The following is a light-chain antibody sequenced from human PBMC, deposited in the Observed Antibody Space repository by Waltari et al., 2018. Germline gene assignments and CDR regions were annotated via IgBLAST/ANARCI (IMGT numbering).Light chain of an antibody. CDR2: DAS. Sequence: DIQLTQSPSSLSASVGDRVTITCLASQATTNYLNWYQQRPGKAPKLLIHDASKLETGVPSRFSGSQSGTVFTLTISNLQPEDVGTYFCQRYDNLPIFAFGPGTKVDI. CDR3: QRYDNLPIFA. J-gene: IGKJ3*01. CDR1: QATTNY. V-gene: IGKV1-33*01.